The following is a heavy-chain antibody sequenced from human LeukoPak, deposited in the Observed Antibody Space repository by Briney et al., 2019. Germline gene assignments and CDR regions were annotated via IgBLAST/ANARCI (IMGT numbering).Heavy chain of an antibody. CDR1: GYTFTCYY. CDR2: INPNSGGT. Sequence: EASVNVSCKSSGYTFTCYYMHWVRPARGQGLDGMGWINPNSGGTHYAQKFQGRVTMTRDTSISTAYMELSRLRSNDTAVYYCARDQHSSGWYGDYYYYMDVWGKGTTVTVSS. J-gene: IGHJ6*03. V-gene: IGHV1-2*02. D-gene: IGHD6-19*01. CDR3: ARDQHSSGWYGDYYYYMDV.